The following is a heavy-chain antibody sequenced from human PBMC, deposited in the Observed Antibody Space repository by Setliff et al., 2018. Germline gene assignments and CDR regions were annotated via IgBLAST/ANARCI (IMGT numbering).Heavy chain of an antibody. D-gene: IGHD3-16*01. CDR1: GGSISSGSYY. CDR3: ARLPNYVWGSPVDY. V-gene: IGHV4-61*09. J-gene: IGHJ4*02. CDR2: IYTSGST. Sequence: PSETLSLTCTVSGGSISSGSYYWSWIRQPAGKGLEWIGHIYTSGSTNYNPSLKSRVTISVDTSKNQFSLKVTSVTAADTAVYYCARLPNYVWGSPVDYWGQGTLVTVSS.